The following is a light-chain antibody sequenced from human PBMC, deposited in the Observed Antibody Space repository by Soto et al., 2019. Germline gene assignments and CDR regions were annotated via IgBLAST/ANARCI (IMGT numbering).Light chain of an antibody. J-gene: IGKJ1*01. CDR1: QGISSA. Sequence: AIQLTQSPSSLSASVGDRVTITCRASQGISSALAWYQQKPGKAPKLLIYDASSLESGVPSRFSGSGSGTDFTLTLSSLQPEDFATYHYQQFNSYPPSWTFGQGTKVEIK. CDR2: DAS. CDR3: QQFNSYPPSWT. V-gene: IGKV1-13*02.